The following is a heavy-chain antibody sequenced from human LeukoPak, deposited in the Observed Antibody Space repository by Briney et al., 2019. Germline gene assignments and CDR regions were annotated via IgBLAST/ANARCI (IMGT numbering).Heavy chain of an antibody. CDR1: GFTFDDYA. CDR3: AKDISGTTGGD. Sequence: PGRSLRLSCAASGFTFDDYAMHWVRQAPGKGLEWVSGIGWNSGRIGYADSVKGRFTISRVNAKNSLYLQMNSLRAEDTALYYCAKDISGTTGGDWGQGTLVTVSS. CDR2: IGWNSGRI. D-gene: IGHD1-1*01. J-gene: IGHJ4*02. V-gene: IGHV3-9*01.